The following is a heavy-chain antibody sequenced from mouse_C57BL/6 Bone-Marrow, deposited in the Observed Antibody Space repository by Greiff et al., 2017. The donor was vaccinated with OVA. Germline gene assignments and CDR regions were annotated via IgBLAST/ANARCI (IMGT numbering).Heavy chain of an antibody. V-gene: IGHV1-85*01. CDR2: IYPRDGST. D-gene: IGHD1-1*01. Sequence: QVQLQQSGPELVKPGASVKLSCKASGYTFTSYDINWVKQRPGQGLEWIGWIYPRDGSTKYNEKFKGRATLTVDTSSSTAYMELHSLTSEDSAVYFCARRGGSSSWYFDVWGTGTTVTVSS. CDR1: GYTFTSYD. J-gene: IGHJ1*03. CDR3: ARRGGSSSWYFDV.